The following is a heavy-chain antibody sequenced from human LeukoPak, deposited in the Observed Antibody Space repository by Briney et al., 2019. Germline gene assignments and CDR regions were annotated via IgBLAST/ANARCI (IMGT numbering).Heavy chain of an antibody. D-gene: IGHD1-1*01. V-gene: IGHV3-30*02. CDR2: IRYDGSNK. CDR1: GFTFSSYG. CDR3: AKDTNPTLLQDYYFDY. Sequence: GGSQRLSCAASGFTFSSYGMHWVRQAPGKGLEWVAFIRYDGSNKYYADSVKGRFTISRDNSKNTLYLQMNSLRAEDTAVYYCAKDTNPTLLQDYYFDYWGQGTLVTVSS. J-gene: IGHJ4*02.